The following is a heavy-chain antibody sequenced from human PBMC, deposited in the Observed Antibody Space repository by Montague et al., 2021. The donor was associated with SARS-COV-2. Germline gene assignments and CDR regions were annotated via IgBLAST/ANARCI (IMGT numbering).Heavy chain of an antibody. J-gene: IGHJ5*01. CDR3: ARARGRTGWFDS. Sequence: SETLSLTCAVRGGSFTNYYWNWIRQSPGKGLETLGEINHSASTNYNPSRNSRVTISVDMSKSQVSLNLTSVTAADTAMYYCARARGRTGWFDSWGQGIQVTVSS. V-gene: IGHV4-34*01. CDR2: INHSAST. CDR1: GGSFTNYY. D-gene: IGHD3-10*01.